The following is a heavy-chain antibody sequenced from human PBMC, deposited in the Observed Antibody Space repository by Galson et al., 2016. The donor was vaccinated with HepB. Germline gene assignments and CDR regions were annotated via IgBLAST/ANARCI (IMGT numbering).Heavy chain of an antibody. CDR3: ARGPPPDYFQH. V-gene: IGHV3-33*01. CDR1: GFTFSLYG. D-gene: IGHD1-14*01. J-gene: IGHJ1*01. CDR2: IWYDGNKK. Sequence: SLRLSCAASGFTFSLYGMHWVRQAPGKGLEWVAIIWYDGNKKYYGDSVKGRFTISRDNSKNTLYLQLNSLRAEDTADYYCARGPPPDYFQHWGQGTLVTVSS.